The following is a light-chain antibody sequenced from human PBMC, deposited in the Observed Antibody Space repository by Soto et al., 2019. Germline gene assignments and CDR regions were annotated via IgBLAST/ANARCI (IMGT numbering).Light chain of an antibody. CDR3: QQLNSYPRT. CDR1: QGISSY. V-gene: IGKV1-9*01. Sequence: DIQLTQSPSFLSASVGDRVTITCRASQGISSYLAWYQQKPGKAPKLLIYAASTLQSGVPSRFSGSASGTEFTLTISSLQPEDFATYYCQQLNSYPRTFGQGTKVEIK. CDR2: AAS. J-gene: IGKJ1*01.